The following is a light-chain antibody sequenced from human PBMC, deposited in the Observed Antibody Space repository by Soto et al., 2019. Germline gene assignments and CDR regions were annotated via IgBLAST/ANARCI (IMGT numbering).Light chain of an antibody. Sequence: EIVLTQSPATLSFSLGEIATLSCRASQSVGIFLAWYQYKPGQSPRLLIFDVSNRATGITTKFSDGGSGTNFTLAISSLDPEDSAIYYCQHRRSLPLTFGQGTRLE. J-gene: IGKJ5*01. CDR2: DVS. CDR1: QSVGIF. V-gene: IGKV3-11*01. CDR3: QHRRSLPLT.